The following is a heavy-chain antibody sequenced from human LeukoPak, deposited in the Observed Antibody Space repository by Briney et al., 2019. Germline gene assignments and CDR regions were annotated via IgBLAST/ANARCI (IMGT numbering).Heavy chain of an antibody. CDR3: ARGGIVVSATLVYGDTSSNDH. D-gene: IGHD4-17*01. J-gene: IGHJ4*02. V-gene: IGHV1-2*02. CDR2: ITPARGDT. Sequence: ASVKVSCKASGYSFTSYCLHWLRQAPGQGLEWMGWITPARGDTRISQKFQGRVTLTRDPSINTVYMELTGLTSDDTATYYCARGGIVVSATLVYGDTSSNDHWGRGTLVTVSS. CDR1: GYSFTSYC.